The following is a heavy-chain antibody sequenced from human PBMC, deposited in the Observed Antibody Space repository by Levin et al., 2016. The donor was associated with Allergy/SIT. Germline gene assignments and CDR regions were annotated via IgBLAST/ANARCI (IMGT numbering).Heavy chain of an antibody. CDR1: GFTVSSNY. D-gene: IGHD6-13*01. V-gene: IGHV3-53*01. CDR3: ARNLGIAAADTDY. Sequence: GGSLRLSCAASGFTVSSNYMSWVRQAPGKGLDWVSVIYSGGNTYYADSVKGRFTISRDNSKNTLYLEMNSLRAEDTAVYYCARNLGIAAADTDYWGQGTLVTVSS. CDR2: IYSGGNT. J-gene: IGHJ4*02.